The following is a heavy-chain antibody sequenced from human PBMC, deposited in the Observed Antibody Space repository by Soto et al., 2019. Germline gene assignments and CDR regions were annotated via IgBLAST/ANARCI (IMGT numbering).Heavy chain of an antibody. CDR3: AKGSGRKMARGVIIGVNIDY. CDR1: GFMFSTYA. V-gene: IGHV3-30*18. CDR2: ISYDGRNK. J-gene: IGHJ4*02. Sequence: VQMVDSGGGVVQRGRSLRLSCAASGFMFSTYAMHWVRQAPGKGLEWVAIISYDGRNKYYADSVKDRFTISRDNSKNTLYLQMSSLRADDTAVYYCAKGSGRKMARGVIIGVNIDYWGQGTLVTVSS. D-gene: IGHD3-10*01.